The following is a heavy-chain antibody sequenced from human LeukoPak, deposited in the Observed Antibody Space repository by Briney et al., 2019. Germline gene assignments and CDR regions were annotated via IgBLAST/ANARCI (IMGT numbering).Heavy chain of an antibody. CDR1: GFTFNSYA. V-gene: IGHV3-23*01. J-gene: IGHJ4*02. CDR3: AKGQGYYDSSGYLTFFDY. CDR2: ISGTGGST. D-gene: IGHD3-22*01. Sequence: PGGSLRLSCAASGFTFNSYAMTWVRQAPGKGLEWVSAISGTGGSTYYADSVKGRFTISRDNSKNTLFLQMNSLRAEDTAVYYCAKGQGYYDSSGYLTFFDYWGQETLVTVSS.